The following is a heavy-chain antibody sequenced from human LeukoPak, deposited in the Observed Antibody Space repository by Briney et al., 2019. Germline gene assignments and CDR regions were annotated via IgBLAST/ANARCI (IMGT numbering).Heavy chain of an antibody. CDR3: AKSGGYGLIDY. CDR1: GASISGSGYY. D-gene: IGHD1-26*01. J-gene: IGHJ4*02. CDR2: IYYTGNT. V-gene: IGHV4-39*01. Sequence: PSETLSLTCAVSGASISGSGYYLGWIRQPPGKGLEWIGNIYYTGNTYYNASLQSRVAISIDTSKNQFSLRLNSVTAADTAMYYCAKSGGYGLIDYWGQGTLVTVSS.